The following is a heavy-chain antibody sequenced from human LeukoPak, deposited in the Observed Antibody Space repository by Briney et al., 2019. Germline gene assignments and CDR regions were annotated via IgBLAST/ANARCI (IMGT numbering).Heavy chain of an antibody. CDR1: GFAFNTYA. CDR3: AGGGLGTSCFN. Sequence: GGSLRLSCAASGFAFNTYAMTWVRQAPGKGLEWVSSISGVGPGTYYADSVKGRFTISRDNSKNTLYLQMDSLRTEDTAVYFCAGGGLGTSCFNWGQGTLVTVSS. V-gene: IGHV3-23*01. D-gene: IGHD2-2*01. J-gene: IGHJ4*02. CDR2: ISGVGPGT.